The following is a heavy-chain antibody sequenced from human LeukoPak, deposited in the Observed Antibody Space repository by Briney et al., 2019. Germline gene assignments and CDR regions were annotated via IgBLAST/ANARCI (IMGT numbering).Heavy chain of an antibody. J-gene: IGHJ6*03. V-gene: IGHV4-30-2*01. Sequence: PSETLSLTCTVSGGSISSGGYYWSWIRQPPGKGLEWIGYIYHSGSTYYNPSLKSRVTISVDRSKNQFSLKLSSVTAADTAVYYCARDLRTGQLLAPDYYYYYMDVWGKGTTVTVSS. CDR3: ARDLRTGQLLAPDYYYYYMDV. CDR1: GGSISSGGYY. CDR2: IYHSGST. D-gene: IGHD2-2*01.